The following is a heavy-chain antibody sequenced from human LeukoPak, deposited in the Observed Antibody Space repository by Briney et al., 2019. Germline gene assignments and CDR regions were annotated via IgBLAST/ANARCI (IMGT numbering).Heavy chain of an antibody. CDR1: GFIFTNYF. CDR3: ATDRGWRTSGYYLYYFEY. D-gene: IGHD3-3*01. J-gene: IGHJ4*02. V-gene: IGHV3-7*01. Sequence: GGSLRLSCAASGFIFTNYFMSWVRQAPGKGLERVASIKHDGSEKYYVDSVRGRFTISRDNTMNSLYLQMSSLRAEDTAVYYCATDRGWRTSGYYLYYFEYWGQGTLVTYSS. CDR2: IKHDGSEK.